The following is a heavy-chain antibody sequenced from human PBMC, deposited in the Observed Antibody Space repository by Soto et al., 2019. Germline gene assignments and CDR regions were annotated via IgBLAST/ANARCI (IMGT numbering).Heavy chain of an antibody. D-gene: IGHD1-1*01. CDR1: GGSISSSSYY. CDR3: AGVPDY. Sequence: SETLSLTCTVSGGSISSSSYYWGWIRQPPGKGLEGIGYIYHSGSIYYNPSLKSRVTISVDRSKNQFSLKLSSVTAADTAVYYCAGVPDYWGQGTLVTV. J-gene: IGHJ4*02. CDR2: IYHSGSI. V-gene: IGHV4-30-2*01.